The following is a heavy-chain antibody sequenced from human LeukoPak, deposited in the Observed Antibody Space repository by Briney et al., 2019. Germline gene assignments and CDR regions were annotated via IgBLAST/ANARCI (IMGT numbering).Heavy chain of an antibody. J-gene: IGHJ5*02. CDR1: GASFSEYY. V-gene: IGHV4-34*01. Sequence: SSETLSLTCAVYGASFSEYYWSWIRQPPGKGLEWIGEINHSGSTNYNPSLKSRVTISVDTSKKQFSLNLTSVTAADTAVYYCAREEWVILPCLIFGDPGTICCEPWGDGPLVTLSS. CDR3: AREEWVILPCLIFGDPGTICCEP. D-gene: IGHD3-3*02. CDR2: INHSGST.